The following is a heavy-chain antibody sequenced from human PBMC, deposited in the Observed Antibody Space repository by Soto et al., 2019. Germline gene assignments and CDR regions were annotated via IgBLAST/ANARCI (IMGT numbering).Heavy chain of an antibody. Sequence: QVQLQESGPGLVKPSQTLSLTCTVSGGSISSGGYYWSWIRQHPGKGLEWLGYIYYSGSTYYNPSLKSRVTIAVDTSKNQFSLKLSSVTAADTAVYYCARDRLYCSGGSCYSDADFDYCGQGTLVTVAA. CDR2: IYYSGST. CDR1: GGSISSGGYY. V-gene: IGHV4-31*03. CDR3: ARDRLYCSGGSCYSDADFDY. J-gene: IGHJ4*02. D-gene: IGHD2-15*01.